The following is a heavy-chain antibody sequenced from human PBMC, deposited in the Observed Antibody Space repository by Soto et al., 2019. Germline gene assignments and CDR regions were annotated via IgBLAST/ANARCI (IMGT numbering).Heavy chain of an antibody. D-gene: IGHD6-19*01. Sequence: QVQLVQPGAEVKKPGASVKVSCKASGYTFTSYDINWVRQATGQGLEWMGWMNPNSGNTGYAQKFQGRVTMTRNTSISTAYMELSSLRSEDTAVYYCARGSSGWYRVGAYYFDYWGQGTLVTVSS. CDR1: GYTFTSYD. CDR3: ARGSSGWYRVGAYYFDY. CDR2: MNPNSGNT. V-gene: IGHV1-8*01. J-gene: IGHJ4*02.